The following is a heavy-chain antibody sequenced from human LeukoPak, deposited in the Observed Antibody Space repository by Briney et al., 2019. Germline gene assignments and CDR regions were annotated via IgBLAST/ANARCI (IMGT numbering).Heavy chain of an antibody. D-gene: IGHD2-8*02. CDR3: ARDREPGTSASRFDY. J-gene: IGHJ4*02. CDR1: GFTFSNFW. CDR2: IKQDETEK. Sequence: PGGSLRLSCTASGFTFSNFWMGWVRQAPGKGLEWVANIKQDETEKFYLGSVKGRFTISRDNSKNTLYLQMNSLRAEDTAVYYCARDREPGTSASRFDYWGQGTLVTVSS. V-gene: IGHV3-7*03.